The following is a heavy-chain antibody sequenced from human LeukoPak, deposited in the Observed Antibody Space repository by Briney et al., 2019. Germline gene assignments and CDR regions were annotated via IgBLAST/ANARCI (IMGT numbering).Heavy chain of an antibody. CDR1: GFTFSYYW. CDR2: ISDSGGGT. V-gene: IGHV3-23*01. Sequence: GGSLRLSCAASGFTFSYYWMHWLRQAPGKGLVWVAGISDSGGGTKYADSVKGRFTISRDNPKNTLYLQMNSLRVEDTAVYFCAKRGVVIRVILVGFHKEAYYLDSWDQGALVTVSS. CDR3: AKRGVVIRVILVGFHKEAYYLDS. D-gene: IGHD3-22*01. J-gene: IGHJ4*02.